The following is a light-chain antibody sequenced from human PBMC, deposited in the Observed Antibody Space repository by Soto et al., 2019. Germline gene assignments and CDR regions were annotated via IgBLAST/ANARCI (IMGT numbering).Light chain of an antibody. Sequence: QSVLTQPPSASGSPGQSVTISCTGTSSDVGGYNYVSWYQQHPGKAPKLMIYEVTKRPSGVPDRFSGSKFGNTASLTVSGLQPEDEADYYCSSYAGSNIYVFATGTKLTVL. J-gene: IGLJ1*01. V-gene: IGLV2-8*01. CDR2: EVT. CDR1: SSDVGGYNY. CDR3: SSYAGSNIYV.